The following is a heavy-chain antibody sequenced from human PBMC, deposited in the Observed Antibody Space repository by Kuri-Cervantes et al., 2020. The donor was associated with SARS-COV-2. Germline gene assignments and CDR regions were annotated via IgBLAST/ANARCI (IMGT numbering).Heavy chain of an antibody. Sequence: GGSLRLSCAASGFTFSSYAMHWVRQAPGKGLEWVAVISYDGSNKYYADSVKGRFTISRDNSKNTLYLQMNSLRAEDTAFYYCVRDLNWAFDFWGQGTLVTVSS. CDR3: VRDLNWAFDF. J-gene: IGHJ5*01. CDR1: GFTFSSYA. CDR2: ISYDGSNK. D-gene: IGHD3-16*01. V-gene: IGHV3-30-3*01.